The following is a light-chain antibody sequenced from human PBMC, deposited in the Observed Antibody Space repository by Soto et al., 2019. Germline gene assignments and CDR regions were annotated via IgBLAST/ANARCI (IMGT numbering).Light chain of an antibody. CDR3: QQYDSLPPT. CDR1: QDINNY. V-gene: IGKV1-33*01. J-gene: IGKJ4*01. Sequence: DIQMTQSPSSLSASVGDRVTITCQARQDINNYLNWYQQKPGKAPKLLIFDAFKLDTGVPSSFSGGGSGTDFTFTITSLQPEDIATSFCQQYDSLPPTFGGGTRVEI. CDR2: DAF.